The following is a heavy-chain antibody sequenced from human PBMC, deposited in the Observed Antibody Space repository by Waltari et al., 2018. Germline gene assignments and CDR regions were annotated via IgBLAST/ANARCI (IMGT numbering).Heavy chain of an antibody. V-gene: IGHV4-38-2*01. CDR2: IYHSGGT. J-gene: IGHJ4*02. CDR3: ARMTATWFYFDY. D-gene: IGHD6-25*01. CDR1: GYSISSGYY. Sequence: QVQLQESGPGLVTPSETPSLTCAVSGYSISSGYYWGWLRQPPGKGLEWIGSIYHSGGTYYNPSLKSRVTISVDTSQNQFSLHLSSVTAADTAVYYCARMTATWFYFDYWGQGTLVTVSS.